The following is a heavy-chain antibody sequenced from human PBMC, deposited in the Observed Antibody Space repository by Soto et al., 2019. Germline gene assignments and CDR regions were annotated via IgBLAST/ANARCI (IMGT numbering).Heavy chain of an antibody. CDR3: ATGKQTYYYDSSGPKDAFAI. J-gene: IGHJ3*02. Sequence: ASVKVSCKVSGYTLTELSMHWVRQAPGKGLEWMGGFDPEDGETIYAQKFQGRVTMTEDTSTDTAYMELSSLRSEDTAVYYCATGKQTYYYDSSGPKDAFAIWAQGTIVIGSS. D-gene: IGHD3-22*01. CDR1: GYTLTELS. V-gene: IGHV1-24*01. CDR2: FDPEDGET.